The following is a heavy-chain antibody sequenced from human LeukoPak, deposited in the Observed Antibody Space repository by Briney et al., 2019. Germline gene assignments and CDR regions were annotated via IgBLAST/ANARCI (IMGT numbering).Heavy chain of an antibody. CDR2: IYPGDSYT. J-gene: IGHJ3*02. CDR3: ARPISGSDDAFDI. V-gene: IGHV5-51*01. D-gene: IGHD3-3*02. Sequence: VIIYPGDSYTRYTPSFQGQVTISADKSISTAYLQWSSLKASDTAMYYCARPISGSDDAFDIWGQGTMVTVSS.